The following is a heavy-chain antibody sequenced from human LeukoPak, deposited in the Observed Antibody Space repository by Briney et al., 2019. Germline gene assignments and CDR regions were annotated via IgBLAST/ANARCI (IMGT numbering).Heavy chain of an antibody. CDR2: IYHSGST. CDR1: GGSFSSSNW. J-gene: IGHJ4*02. V-gene: IGHV4-4*02. D-gene: IGHD6-13*01. CDR3: ASVPLAATDTVIALF. Sequence: SETLSLTCAVSGGSFSSSNWWSWVRQPPGKGLEWIGEIYHSGSTNYNPSLKSRVTISVDKSKNQFSLKLSSVTAADTAVYFCASVPLAATDTVIALFWGQGTLVTVSS.